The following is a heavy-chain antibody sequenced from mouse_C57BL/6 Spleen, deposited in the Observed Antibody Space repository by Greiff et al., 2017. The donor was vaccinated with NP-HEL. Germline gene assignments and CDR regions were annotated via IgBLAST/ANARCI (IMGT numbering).Heavy chain of an antibody. CDR2: IYPGAGDT. CDR1: GYAFSSYW. V-gene: IGHV1-80*01. Sequence: QVQLKESGAELVKPGASVKISCKASGYAFSSYWMNWVKQRPGKGLEWIGQIYPGAGDTNYNGKFKGKATLTADKSYSTAYMQLSSLTSEDSAVYFWARWDYYGSSRGYFEVWGTGTTVTVSS. J-gene: IGHJ1*03. CDR3: ARWDYYGSSRGYFEV. D-gene: IGHD1-1*01.